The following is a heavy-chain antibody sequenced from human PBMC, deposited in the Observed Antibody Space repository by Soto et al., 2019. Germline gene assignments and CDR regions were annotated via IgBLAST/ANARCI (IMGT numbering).Heavy chain of an antibody. V-gene: IGHV1-18*01. J-gene: IGHJ4*02. CDR2: ISAYNGNT. Sequence: QVQLVQSGAEVKQPGASVKVSCKASGYTFASYAISWMRQAPGQGLEWMGWISAYNGNTNYAQKLQGRATINTDTTTSTAYMELRSLRSDDTAVYSCARDPPPPDYWGQGTLVTVSS. CDR1: GYTFASYA. CDR3: ARDPPPPDY.